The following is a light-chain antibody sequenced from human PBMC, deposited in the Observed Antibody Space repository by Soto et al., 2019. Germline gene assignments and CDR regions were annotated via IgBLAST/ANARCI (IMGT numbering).Light chain of an antibody. Sequence: DIQMTQSPSSLSASVGDRVTITCRASQSISSYLNWYQQKPGKAPKLLIYAASSLQSGVPSRFSGSGSGTDFTLTISSLQPEDFETYYCQQSYSTPIAFGPATKVDIK. CDR2: AAS. J-gene: IGKJ3*01. V-gene: IGKV1-39*01. CDR1: QSISSY. CDR3: QQSYSTPIA.